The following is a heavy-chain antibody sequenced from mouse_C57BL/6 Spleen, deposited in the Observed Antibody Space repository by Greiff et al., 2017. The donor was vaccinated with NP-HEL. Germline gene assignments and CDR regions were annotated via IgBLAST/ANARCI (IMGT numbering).Heavy chain of an antibody. V-gene: IGHV3-1*01. CDR1: GYSITSGYD. CDR3: ARGNSVAWFAY. J-gene: IGHJ3*01. Sequence: EVQLQESGPGMVKPSQSLSLTCTVTGYSITSGYDWHWIRHFPGNKLEWMGYISYSGSTNYNPSLKSRISITHDTSKNHFFLKLNSVTTEDTATYYCARGNSVAWFAYWGQGTLVTVSA. D-gene: IGHD2-1*01. CDR2: ISYSGST.